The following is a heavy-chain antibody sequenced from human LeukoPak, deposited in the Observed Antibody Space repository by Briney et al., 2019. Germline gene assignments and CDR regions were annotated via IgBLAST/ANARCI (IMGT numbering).Heavy chain of an antibody. D-gene: IGHD3-22*01. J-gene: IGHJ4*02. Sequence: GGSLRLSCAASGFTFSSYAMSWVRQAPGKGLEWVAVIWYDGSNKYYADSVKGRFTISRDNSKNTLYLQMNSLRAEDTAVYYCARDVGDYYDSSGYHPFDYWGQGTLVTVSS. V-gene: IGHV3-33*08. CDR1: GFTFSSYA. CDR3: ARDVGDYYDSSGYHPFDY. CDR2: IWYDGSNK.